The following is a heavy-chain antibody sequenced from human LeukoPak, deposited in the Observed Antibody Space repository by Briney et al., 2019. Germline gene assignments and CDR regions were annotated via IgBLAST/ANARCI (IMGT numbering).Heavy chain of an antibody. J-gene: IGHJ5*02. Sequence: PGGSLRLSCAASGFTFSSYGMHWVRQAPGKGLEWVAVISYDGSNKYYADSVKGRFTISRDNSKNTLYLQMNSLRAEDTAVYYCAKDITSSGWSNWFDPWGQGTLVTVSS. CDR2: ISYDGSNK. CDR3: AKDITSSGWSNWFDP. CDR1: GFTFSSYG. D-gene: IGHD6-19*01. V-gene: IGHV3-30*18.